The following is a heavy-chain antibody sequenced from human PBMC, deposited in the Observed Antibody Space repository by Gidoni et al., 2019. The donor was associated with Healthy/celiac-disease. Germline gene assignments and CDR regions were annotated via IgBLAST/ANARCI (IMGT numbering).Heavy chain of an antibody. CDR3: ARIRVGNYDY. D-gene: IGHD1-26*01. V-gene: IGHV2-70*15. Sequence: QVTLRESGPALVKPTQTLTLNCTFSGFSLSTSGMCVSWIRQPPGKALEWLARIDWDDDKYYSTSLKTRLTISKDTPKNQVVLTMTNMDPVDTATYYCARIRVGNYDYWGQGTLVTVSS. CDR2: IDWDDDK. J-gene: IGHJ4*02. CDR1: GFSLSTSGMC.